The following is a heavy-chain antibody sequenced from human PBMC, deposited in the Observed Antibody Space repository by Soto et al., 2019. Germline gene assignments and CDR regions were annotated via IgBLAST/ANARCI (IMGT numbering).Heavy chain of an antibody. V-gene: IGHV1-58*01. CDR3: AADGVYYDILTGRSQSFDY. J-gene: IGHJ4*02. CDR2: IVVGSGNT. Sequence: GXSVKVTCKASGFPFTSSALRWVRQARGQRLEWIGWIVVGSGNTNYAQKFQERVTITRDMSTSTAYMELSSLRSEDTAMYYCAADGVYYDILTGRSQSFDYWGQGTLVTVSS. D-gene: IGHD3-9*01. CDR1: GFPFTSSA.